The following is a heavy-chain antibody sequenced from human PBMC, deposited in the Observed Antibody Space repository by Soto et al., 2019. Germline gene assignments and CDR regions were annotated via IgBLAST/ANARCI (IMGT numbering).Heavy chain of an antibody. V-gene: IGHV1-69*08. Sequence: QVQLVQSGAEVQKPGSSVKVSCKASGGTFSSYTISWVRQAPGQGLEWMGRIIPILGIANYAQKFQGRVTITADKSTSTAYMELSSLRSEDTAVYYCAREYCSGGSCYPTQDYWGQGTLVTVSS. CDR3: AREYCSGGSCYPTQDY. J-gene: IGHJ4*02. CDR1: GGTFSSYT. CDR2: IIPILGIA. D-gene: IGHD2-15*01.